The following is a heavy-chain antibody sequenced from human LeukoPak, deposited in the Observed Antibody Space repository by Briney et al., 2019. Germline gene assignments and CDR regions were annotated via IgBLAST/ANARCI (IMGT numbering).Heavy chain of an antibody. CDR2: IYYSGST. CDR3: ASRQHYYYYGMDV. D-gene: IGHD5-18*01. J-gene: IGHJ6*02. V-gene: IGHV4-31*03. CDR1: GGSISSGGYY. Sequence: PSQTLSLTCTVSGGSISSGGYYWSWIRQHPGKGLEWIGYIYYSGSTNYNPSLKSRVTISVDRSKNQFSLKLSSVTAADTAVYYCASRQHYYYYGMDVWGQGTTVTVSS.